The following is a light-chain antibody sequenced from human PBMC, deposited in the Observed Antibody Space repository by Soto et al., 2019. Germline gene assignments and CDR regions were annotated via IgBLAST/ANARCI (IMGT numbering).Light chain of an antibody. CDR1: QSVSTY. V-gene: IGKV3-11*01. CDR3: QHRSNWPTA. CDR2: DAS. J-gene: IGKJ5*01. Sequence: EIVLTQSRATLSLSPGGRATLSCMAIQSVSTYLAWYEQKTGKAPRLLIYDASYRATGIPARFSGSVSGTDVTLTISSLEPEDVEMDYCQHRSNWPTACGQGTRLEIK.